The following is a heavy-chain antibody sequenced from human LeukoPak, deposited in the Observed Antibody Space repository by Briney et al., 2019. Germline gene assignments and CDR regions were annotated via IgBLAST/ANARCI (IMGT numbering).Heavy chain of an antibody. Sequence: SETLSLTCTVSGGSISRSSYYWGWIRQPPGKGLEWIGSIYYSGSNYYNPSLKSRVTISVDTSKNQFSQKLSSVTAADTAVYYCARRYASSGYYFDYWGEATLVTVSS. D-gene: IGHD3-22*01. CDR3: ARRYASSGYYFDY. J-gene: IGHJ4*02. V-gene: IGHV4-39*01. CDR2: IYYSGSN. CDR1: GGSISRSSYY.